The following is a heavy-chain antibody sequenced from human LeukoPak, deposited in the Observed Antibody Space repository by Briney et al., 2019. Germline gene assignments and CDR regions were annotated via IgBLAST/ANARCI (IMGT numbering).Heavy chain of an antibody. V-gene: IGHV3-21*01. Sequence: GGSLRLSCAASGFTFSSYSMNWVRQAPGKGLEWVSSISSSSSYIYYADSVKGRFTISRDNAKNSLYLQMNSLRAEDTAVYYCARDGEIAVAFFDIWGQGTIVTVSS. CDR2: ISSSSSYI. CDR3: ARDGEIAVAFFDI. CDR1: GFTFSSYS. J-gene: IGHJ3*02. D-gene: IGHD6-19*01.